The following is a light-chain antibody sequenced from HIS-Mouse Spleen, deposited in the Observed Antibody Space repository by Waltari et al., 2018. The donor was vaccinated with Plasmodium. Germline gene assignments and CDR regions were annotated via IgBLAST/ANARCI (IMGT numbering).Light chain of an antibody. V-gene: IGLV6-57*04. J-gene: IGLJ3*02. CDR2: EDN. Sequence: NFMLTQPHSVSESPGKTVTISCTRSSGSIASNYVQWYQQRPGSAPTTVIYEDNQRPSGVPDRFSGPIDSSSNSASLTSSGLKTEDEADYYCQSYDSSNWVFGGGTKLTVL. CDR1: SGSIASNY. CDR3: QSYDSSNWV.